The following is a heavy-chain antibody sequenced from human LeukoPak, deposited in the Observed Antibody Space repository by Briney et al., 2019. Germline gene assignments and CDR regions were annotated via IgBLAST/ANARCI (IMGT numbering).Heavy chain of an antibody. V-gene: IGHV4-34*01. J-gene: IGHJ4*02. CDR2: INHSGST. D-gene: IGHD6-6*01. CDR3: ARAPFYSSSADLYY. CDR1: GGPFSGYY. Sequence: PWETLSLTCAVYGGPFSGYYWSWIRQPPGKGLEWIGEINHSGSTNYNPSLKSRVTISVDTSKNQFSLKLSSVTAADTAVYYCARAPFYSSSADLYYWGQGTLVTVSS.